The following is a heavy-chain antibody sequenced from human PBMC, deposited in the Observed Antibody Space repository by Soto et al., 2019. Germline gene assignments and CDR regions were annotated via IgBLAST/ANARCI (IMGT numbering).Heavy chain of an antibody. CDR3: AKSHVFHYYYYNMDV. J-gene: IGHJ6*02. Sequence: EVQLLESGGGLVQPGGSRRLSCAASGFTFSDYAMSWVRQAPGKGLEWVSVISVSGGSTYYADSVKGRFTISRDNPKNTLYLQMNTLRAEDTAVYYCAKSHVFHYYYYNMDVWGQGTTVTVSS. CDR2: ISVSGGST. D-gene: IGHD2-8*01. V-gene: IGHV3-23*01. CDR1: GFTFSDYA.